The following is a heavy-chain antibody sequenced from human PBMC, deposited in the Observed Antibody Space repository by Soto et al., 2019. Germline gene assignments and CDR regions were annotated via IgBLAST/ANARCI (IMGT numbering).Heavy chain of an antibody. Sequence: SETLSLTCTVSGGSISSYYWSWIRQPPGKGLEWIGYIYYSGSTNYNPSLKSRVTISVDTSKNQFSLKLSSVTAADTAVYYCARDRVVVVPAMGPHYYGMDVWGQGTTVTVSS. J-gene: IGHJ6*02. CDR1: GGSISSYY. V-gene: IGHV4-59*01. CDR3: ARDRVVVVPAMGPHYYGMDV. D-gene: IGHD2-2*01. CDR2: IYYSGST.